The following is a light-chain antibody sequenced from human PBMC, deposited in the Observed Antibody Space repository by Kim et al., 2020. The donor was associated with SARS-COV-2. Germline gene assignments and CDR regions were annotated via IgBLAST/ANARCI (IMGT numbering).Light chain of an antibody. V-gene: IGKV6-21*01. J-gene: IGKJ2*01. CDR1: QSIDSS. Sequence: SVTPKDKVTITCRASQSIDSSLHWYQQKPGQSPKLLIKYASQSFSGVPSRFSGSGSGTDFTLSISSLEAEDAATYYCHQSGSLPHTFGQGTKLEI. CDR3: HQSGSLPHT. CDR2: YAS.